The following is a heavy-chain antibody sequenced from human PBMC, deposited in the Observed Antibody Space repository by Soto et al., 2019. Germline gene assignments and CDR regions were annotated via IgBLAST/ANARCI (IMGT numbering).Heavy chain of an antibody. J-gene: IGHJ4*02. V-gene: IGHV3-33*01. CDR1: GFTFSSYG. Sequence: PGGSLRLSCAASGFTFSSYGMHWVRQAPGKGLEWVAVIWYDVSNKYYADSVKGRFTISRDNSKNTLYLQMNSLRAEDTAVYYCARGSFYDILTGPHFDYWGQGTLVTVSS. D-gene: IGHD3-9*01. CDR3: ARGSFYDILTGPHFDY. CDR2: IWYDVSNK.